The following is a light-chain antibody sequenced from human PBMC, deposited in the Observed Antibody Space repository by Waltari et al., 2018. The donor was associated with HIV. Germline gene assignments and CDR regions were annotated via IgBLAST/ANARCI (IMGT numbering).Light chain of an antibody. CDR2: RNN. V-gene: IGLV1-47*01. CDR3: AAWDDSLRGLV. Sequence: QSVLTQPPSASGTPGQRVTISCSGSSSNIGSHSVFWYQQLPGTAPKLVIYRNNQRPSGVPDRFSGSKSGTSASLAISGLRSEDEADYYCAAWDDSLRGLVFGGGTKLTVL. CDR1: SSNIGSHS. J-gene: IGLJ3*02.